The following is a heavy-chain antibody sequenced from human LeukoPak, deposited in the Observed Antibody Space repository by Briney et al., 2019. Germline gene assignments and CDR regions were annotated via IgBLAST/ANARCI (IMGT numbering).Heavy chain of an antibody. D-gene: IGHD3-10*01. CDR2: INHSGST. J-gene: IGHJ6*03. V-gene: IGHV4-34*01. CDR1: GGSFIGFH. Sequence: SETLSLTCAVYGGSFIGFHWNWIRQPPGKGLEWIGDINHSGSTNYNPSLTSRVTISVDTSKNQFSLKLSSVTAADTAVYYCARRGSGSYRVYYYYMDVWGKGTTVTISS. CDR3: ARRGSGSYRVYYYYMDV.